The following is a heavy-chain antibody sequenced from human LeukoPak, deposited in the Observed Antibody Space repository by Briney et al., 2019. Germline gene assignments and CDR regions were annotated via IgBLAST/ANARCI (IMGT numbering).Heavy chain of an antibody. Sequence: GGSLRLSCAASGFTFSSYSMNWVRQAPGKGLEWVSSISSSSSYIYYADSVKGRFTISRDNAKNSLYLQMNSLRAEDTALYYCAKDWLSGSYAEPYFDYWGQGTLVTVSS. J-gene: IGHJ4*02. CDR2: ISSSSSYI. CDR1: GFTFSSYS. CDR3: AKDWLSGSYAEPYFDY. V-gene: IGHV3-21*04. D-gene: IGHD1-26*01.